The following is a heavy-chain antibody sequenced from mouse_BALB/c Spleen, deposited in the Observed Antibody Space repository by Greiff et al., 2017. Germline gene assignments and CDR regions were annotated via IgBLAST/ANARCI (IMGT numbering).Heavy chain of an antibody. CDR3: ARDTYGDYPYYYAMDY. Sequence: VQLQQSGPGLVQPSQSLSITCTVSGFSLTSYGVHWVRQSPGKGLEWLGVIWSGGSTDYNAAFISRLSISKDNSKNQVFFKMNSLQANDAAIYYCARDTYGDYPYYYAMDYWGQGTSVTVSS. CDR2: IWSGGST. J-gene: IGHJ4*01. V-gene: IGHV2-2*02. CDR1: GFSLTSYG. D-gene: IGHD2-13*01.